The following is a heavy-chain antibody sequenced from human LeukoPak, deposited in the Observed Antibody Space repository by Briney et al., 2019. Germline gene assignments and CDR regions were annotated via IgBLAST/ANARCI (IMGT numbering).Heavy chain of an antibody. CDR2: IYHSGST. CDR1: DYSISSGYF. D-gene: IGHD3-22*01. Sequence: PSETLSLTCAVSDYSISSGYFWGWIRQPPGKGLEWIGNIYHSGSTSYNPSLKSRVTMSVDTSKNQFSLKLSSVTAADTAIYFCARDRNYDHAFDIWGQGTMVTVSS. CDR3: ARDRNYDHAFDI. V-gene: IGHV4-38-2*02. J-gene: IGHJ3*02.